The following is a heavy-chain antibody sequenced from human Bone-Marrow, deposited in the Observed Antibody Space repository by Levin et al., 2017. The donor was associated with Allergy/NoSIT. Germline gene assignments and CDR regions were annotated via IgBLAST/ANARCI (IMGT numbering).Heavy chain of an antibody. CDR1: GLTFRNYD. CDR3: AKGDSGGYASED. CDR2: ISYGGTDK. J-gene: IGHJ4*02. D-gene: IGHD3-22*01. V-gene: IGHV3-30*18. Sequence: GGSLRLSCAASGLTFRNYDMNWVRQAPGKGLEWVAFISYGGTDKYYSDSVKGRFTISRDNSKNTLDLQMDSLRVEDTAVYYCAKGDSGGYASEDWGQGTLVTVSS.